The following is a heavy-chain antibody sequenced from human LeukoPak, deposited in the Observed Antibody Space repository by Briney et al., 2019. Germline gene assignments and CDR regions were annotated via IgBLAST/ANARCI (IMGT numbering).Heavy chain of an antibody. CDR3: AKAPIRYYYDSSGYYYFDY. D-gene: IGHD3-22*01. CDR1: GFNFNVYS. CDR2: ISGSGGST. V-gene: IGHV3-23*01. Sequence: GGSLRLSCAASGFNFNVYSMTWVRQAPGKVLEWVSAISGSGGSTYYADSVKGRFTISRDNSKNTLYLQMNSLRAEDTAVYYCAKAPIRYYYDSSGYYYFDYWGQGTLVTVSS. J-gene: IGHJ4*02.